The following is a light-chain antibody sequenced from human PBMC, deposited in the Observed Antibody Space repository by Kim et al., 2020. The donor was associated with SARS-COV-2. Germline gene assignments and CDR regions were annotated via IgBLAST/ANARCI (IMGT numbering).Light chain of an antibody. Sequence: QLVLTQSPSASASLGASVKLTCTLSSGHSSYAIAWHQQQPEKGPRYLMKLNSDGSHSKGDGIPDRFSGSSSGAERYLTISSLQSEDEADYYCQTCGTGIQVFGGGTQLTVL. CDR3: QTCGTGIQV. V-gene: IGLV4-69*01. CDR1: SGHSSYA. J-gene: IGLJ3*02. CDR2: LNSDGSH.